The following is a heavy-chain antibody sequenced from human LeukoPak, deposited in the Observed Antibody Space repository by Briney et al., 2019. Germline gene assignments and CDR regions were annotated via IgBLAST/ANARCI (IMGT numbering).Heavy chain of an antibody. CDR2: IYHSGST. CDR3: ARAYSSSWYLNWFDP. Sequence: SETLSLTCTVSGYSISSGYYWGWIRQPPGKGLEWIGSIYHSGSTYYNPSLKSRVTISIDTSKNQFSLKLSSVTAADTAIYYCARAYSSSWYLNWFDPWGQGTLVTVSS. J-gene: IGHJ5*02. D-gene: IGHD6-13*01. CDR1: GYSISSGYY. V-gene: IGHV4-38-2*02.